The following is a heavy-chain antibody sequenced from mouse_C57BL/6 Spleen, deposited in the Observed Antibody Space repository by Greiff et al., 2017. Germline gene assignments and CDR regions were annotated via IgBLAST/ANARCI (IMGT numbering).Heavy chain of an antibody. CDR1: GFSLTSYG. V-gene: IGHV2-6*03. D-gene: IGHD1-1*01. CDR3: ASQEDYYGSSFPSYAMDY. Sequence: QLQQSGPGLVAPSQSLSITCTVSGFSLTSYGVHWVRQPPGKGLEWLVVIWSDGSTTYNSALKSRLSISKDNSKSQVFLKMNSLQTDDTAMYYCASQEDYYGSSFPSYAMDYWGQGTSVTVSS. CDR2: IWSDGST. J-gene: IGHJ4*01.